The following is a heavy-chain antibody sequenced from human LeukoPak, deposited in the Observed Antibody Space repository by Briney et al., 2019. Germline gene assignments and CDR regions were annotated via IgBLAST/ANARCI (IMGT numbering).Heavy chain of an antibody. D-gene: IGHD5-12*01. CDR2: IYYSGST. J-gene: IGHJ6*03. Sequence: SETLSLTCTVSGGSISSYYWSWIRQPPGKGLEWIGYIYYSGSTNYNPSLKSRVTISVDTSKNQFSLKLSSVTAADTAVYYCARGIVAYTAGPGFQVYYMDVWGKGTTVTVSS. V-gene: IGHV4-59*01. CDR3: ARGIVAYTAGPGFQVYYMDV. CDR1: GGSISSYY.